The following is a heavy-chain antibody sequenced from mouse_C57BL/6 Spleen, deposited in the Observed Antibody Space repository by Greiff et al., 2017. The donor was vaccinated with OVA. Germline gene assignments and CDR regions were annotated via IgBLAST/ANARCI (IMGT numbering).Heavy chain of an antibody. D-gene: IGHD4-1*01. J-gene: IGHJ1*03. CDR2: ISDGGSYT. V-gene: IGHV5-4*01. CDR1: GFTFSSYA. CDR3: ARENWEKYFDV. Sequence: DVQLVESGGGLVKPGGSLKLSCAASGFTFSSYAMSWVRQTPEQRLEWVATISDGGSYTYYPDNVKGRFTISRDNAKNNLYLQMSHLTSEDTAMYYCARENWEKYFDVWGKGTTVTVSS.